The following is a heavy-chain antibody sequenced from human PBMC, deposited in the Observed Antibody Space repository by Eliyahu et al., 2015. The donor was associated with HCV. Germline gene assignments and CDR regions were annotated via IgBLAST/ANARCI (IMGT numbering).Heavy chain of an antibody. CDR2: MNPNSGNT. Sequence: QVQLVQSGAEVKKPGASVKVSXXASGYTFTSYXINWVRQAXGXGLEWMGWMNPNSGNTGYAQKFQGRVTMTRNTSISTAYMELSSLRSEDTAVYYCARGIVVVPAAIDYWGQGTLVTVSS. CDR3: ARGIVVVPAAIDY. CDR1: GYTFTSYX. D-gene: IGHD2-2*01. V-gene: IGHV1-8*01. J-gene: IGHJ4*02.